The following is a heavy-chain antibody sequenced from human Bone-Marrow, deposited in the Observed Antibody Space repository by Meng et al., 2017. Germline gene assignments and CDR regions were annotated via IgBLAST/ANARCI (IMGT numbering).Heavy chain of an antibody. V-gene: IGHV3-30*01. CDR2: ISYDGSNK. J-gene: IGHJ4*02. Sequence: VQLVGSGGGVVQPGRSLRLSCAASGFTFSSYAMHWVRQAPGKGLEWVAVISYDGSNKYYADSVKGRFTISRDNSKNTLYLQMNSLRAEDTAVYYCAATSYYYDSSGYYYYDYWGQGTLVTVSS. CDR1: GFTFSSYA. D-gene: IGHD3-22*01. CDR3: AATSYYYDSSGYYYYDY.